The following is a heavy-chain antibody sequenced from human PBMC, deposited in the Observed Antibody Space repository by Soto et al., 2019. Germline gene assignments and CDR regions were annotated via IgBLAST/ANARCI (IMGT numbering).Heavy chain of an antibody. D-gene: IGHD3-9*01. J-gene: IGHJ4*02. Sequence: GGSLRLSCAASGFTFKNYAMSWVRQAPGRGLEWVSSISGSSYNTYYADSVKGRFTIYRDNSKDTLFLQMNSLRAEDTAVYYCAKDIYIAFPGDILSGYLDSWGQGALVTVSS. CDR1: GFTFKNYA. V-gene: IGHV3-23*01. CDR3: AKDIYIAFPGDILSGYLDS. CDR2: ISGSSYNT.